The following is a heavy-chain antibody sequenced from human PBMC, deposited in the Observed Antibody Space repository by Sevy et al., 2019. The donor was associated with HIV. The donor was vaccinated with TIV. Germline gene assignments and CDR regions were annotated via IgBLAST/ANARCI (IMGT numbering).Heavy chain of an antibody. CDR2: INWAGENT. CDR3: AKVKHDCSDRTCYSLSSEDFDI. V-gene: IGHV3-43D*03. CDR1: GFTFGNYA. J-gene: IGHJ3*02. D-gene: IGHD2-2*02. Sequence: GGSLRLSCAASGFTFGNYAMGWVRQAPGKGLEWVSLINWAGENTYYGDSVKGRFTISRDNRKNTLRLHMNSLRTEDTALHQFAKVKHDCSDRTCYSLSSEDFDIWGQGTMVTVSS.